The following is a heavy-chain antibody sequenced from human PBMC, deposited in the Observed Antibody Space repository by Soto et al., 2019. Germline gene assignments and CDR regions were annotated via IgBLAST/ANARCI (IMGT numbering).Heavy chain of an antibody. CDR3: TRCDFWSGFGSGY. V-gene: IGHV3-49*03. CDR2: IRSKAYGGTT. J-gene: IGHJ4*02. D-gene: IGHD3-3*01. Sequence: GGSLRLSCTASGFTFGDYAMSWFRQAPGKGLEWVGFIRSKAYGGTTEYAASVKGRFTISRDDSKSIAYLQMNSLKTEDTAVYYCTRCDFWSGFGSGYWGQGTLVTVSS. CDR1: GFTFGDYA.